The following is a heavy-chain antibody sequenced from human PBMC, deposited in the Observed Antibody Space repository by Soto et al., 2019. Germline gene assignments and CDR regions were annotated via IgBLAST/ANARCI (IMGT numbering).Heavy chain of an antibody. V-gene: IGHV1-8*01. D-gene: IGHD3-22*01. J-gene: IGHJ3*02. CDR2: MNPNSGDT. CDR1: GYTFSIYD. Sequence: ASVKVSCKASGYTFSIYDVNWVRQATGQGLEWMGFMNPNSGDTGHAQKFQGRVTMTGNTSISTAYMELSSLRSEDTAVYYCARGWRYYASSGYYYDASDIWGQGTMVTVSS. CDR3: ARGWRYYASSGYYYDASDI.